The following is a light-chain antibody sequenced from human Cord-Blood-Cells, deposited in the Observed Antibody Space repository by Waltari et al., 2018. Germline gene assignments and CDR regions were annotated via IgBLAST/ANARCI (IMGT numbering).Light chain of an antibody. CDR1: SSHIGSNY. CDR3: AAWDDSLSGRV. J-gene: IGLJ3*02. V-gene: IGLV1-47*01. Sequence: QSVLTQPPSASGTPGQRVTIPCSGSSSHIGSNYVYWYQQLPGTAPKLLIYRKNQRPSGVPDRFSGSKSGTSASLAISGRRSEDEADYYCAAWDDSLSGRVFGGGTKLTVL. CDR2: RKN.